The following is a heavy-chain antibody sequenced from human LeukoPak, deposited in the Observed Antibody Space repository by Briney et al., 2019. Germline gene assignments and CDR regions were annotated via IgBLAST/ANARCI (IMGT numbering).Heavy chain of an antibody. V-gene: IGHV3-48*01. CDR3: ARDGGYCSSTSCYSGWNYHYYYMDV. CDR2: ISSTTSTI. J-gene: IGHJ6*03. CDR1: GFTFSTYS. D-gene: IGHD2-2*02. Sequence: PGGSLRLSCVASGFTFSTYSMNWVRQAPGKGLEWVSYISSTTSTIYYADSVKGRFTISRDNAKNSLYLQMNSLRVEDTAVYYCARDGGYCSSTSCYSGWNYHYYYMDVWGKGTTVTVSS.